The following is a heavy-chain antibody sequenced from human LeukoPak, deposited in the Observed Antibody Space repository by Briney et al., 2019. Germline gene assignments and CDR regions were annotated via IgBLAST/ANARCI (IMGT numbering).Heavy chain of an antibody. J-gene: IGHJ6*03. D-gene: IGHD1-14*01. V-gene: IGHV4-59*01. CDR1: GGSISNKY. Sequence: PSETLSLTCTVSGGSISNKYWSWIRQPPGKGLECIAYIYYSDSTNYKPSLKSRVTVSVDTSKNQFSLKLSSVTAADTAVYYCARFPGGAEYRHYYYMDVWGTGTTVTVSS. CDR3: ARFPGGAEYRHYYYMDV. CDR2: IYYSDST.